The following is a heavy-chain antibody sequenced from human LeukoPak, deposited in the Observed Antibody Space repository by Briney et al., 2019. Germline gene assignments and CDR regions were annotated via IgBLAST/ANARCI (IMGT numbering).Heavy chain of an antibody. J-gene: IGHJ5*02. CDR3: ATTRKEYSRATIPLVPYFDP. CDR1: GFTSSSYA. D-gene: IGHD6-6*01. CDR2: ISGSGGST. Sequence: PGGSLRLSCAASGFTSSSYAMSWVRQAPGKGLEWVSAISGSGGSTYYADSVKGRFTISRDNSKNTLYLQMNSLRAEDTAVYCCATTRKEYSRATIPLVPYFDPWGQGTLVTVSS. V-gene: IGHV3-23*01.